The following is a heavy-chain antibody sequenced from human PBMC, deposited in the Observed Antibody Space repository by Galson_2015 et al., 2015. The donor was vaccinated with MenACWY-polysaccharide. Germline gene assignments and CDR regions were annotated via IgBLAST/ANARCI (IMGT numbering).Heavy chain of an antibody. Sequence: PALVKPTQTLTLTCTFSGFSLSTSGVGVGWIRQPPGKALEWLGMIYWDDDRRYSPSLGSRLTITKDTAKNQVVLTMTNMDPVDTATYYCAHRPVYDTTGRAFDIWGLGTMVTVSS. V-gene: IGHV2-5*02. D-gene: IGHD3-22*01. CDR1: GFSLSTSGVG. CDR2: IYWDDDR. J-gene: IGHJ3*02. CDR3: AHRPVYDTTGRAFDI.